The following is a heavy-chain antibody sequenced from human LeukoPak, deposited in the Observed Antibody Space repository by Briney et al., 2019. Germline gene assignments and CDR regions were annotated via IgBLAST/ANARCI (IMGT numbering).Heavy chain of an antibody. Sequence: PGGSLRLSCAASGFTFSSYEMNWVRQAPGKGLEWVSYISSSGSTIYYADSVKGRFTISRDNAKNSPYLQMNSLRAEDTAVYYCARERDTAMVFYFDYWGQGTLVTVSS. CDR2: ISSSGSTI. J-gene: IGHJ4*02. CDR3: ARERDTAMVFYFDY. V-gene: IGHV3-48*03. D-gene: IGHD5-18*01. CDR1: GFTFSSYE.